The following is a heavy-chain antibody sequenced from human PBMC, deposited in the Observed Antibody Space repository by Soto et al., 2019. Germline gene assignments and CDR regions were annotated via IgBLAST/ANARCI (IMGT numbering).Heavy chain of an antibody. CDR3: ARAMSGWYDFYGMDV. V-gene: IGHV1-69*06. J-gene: IGHJ6*02. CDR2: IIPIFGTA. Sequence: ASVKVSCKASGYTFSSYAISWVRQAPGQGLEWMGGIIPIFGTANYAQKFQGRVTITADKSTSTAYMELSSLRSEDTAVYYCARAMSGWYDFYGMDVWGQGTMVTVSS. D-gene: IGHD6-19*01. CDR1: GYTFSSYA.